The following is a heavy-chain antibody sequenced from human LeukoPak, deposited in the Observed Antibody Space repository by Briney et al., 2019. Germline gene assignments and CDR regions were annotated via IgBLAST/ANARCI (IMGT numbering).Heavy chain of an antibody. CDR1: GYSISSGYY. CDR2: IYQSGST. D-gene: IGHD3-10*01. CDR3: AREDHYYGWGSPYYFDY. Sequence: ASETLSLTCTVSGYSISSGYYWGWIRQPPGKGLEWIGSIYQSGSTYYNPSLKSRVTISVDTSKNQFSLKLSSVTAADTAVYYCAREDHYYGWGSPYYFDYWGQGTLVTVSS. V-gene: IGHV4-38-2*02. J-gene: IGHJ4*02.